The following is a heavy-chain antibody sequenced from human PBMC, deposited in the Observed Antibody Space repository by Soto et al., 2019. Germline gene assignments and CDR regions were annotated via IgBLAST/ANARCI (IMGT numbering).Heavy chain of an antibody. Sequence: PGESLKISCKGSGYSFTSYWISWVRQMPGKGLEEMGRIDPSDSYTNYSPSFQGHVTISADKSIRTAYPQWGSLKASDTAMYYCARVGYCSSTSCYTEGDVNYYGMDVWGQGTTVTVSS. CDR1: GYSFTSYW. J-gene: IGHJ6*02. CDR2: IDPSDSYT. D-gene: IGHD2-2*02. V-gene: IGHV5-10-1*01. CDR3: ARVGYCSSTSCYTEGDVNYYGMDV.